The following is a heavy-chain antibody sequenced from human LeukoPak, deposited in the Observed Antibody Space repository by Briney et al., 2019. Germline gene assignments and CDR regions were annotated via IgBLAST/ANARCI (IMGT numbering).Heavy chain of an antibody. V-gene: IGHV4-30-2*01. D-gene: IGHD3-3*01. CDR2: IYHSGST. Sequence: PSETLSLTCAVSGGSISSGGYSWSWIRQPPGKGLEWIGYIYHSGSTYYNPSLKSRVTISVDRSKNQFSLKLSSVTAADTAVYYCARSLDHPRYDRPYYDFWSGYYMSYGGLDAFDIWGQGTMVTVSS. J-gene: IGHJ3*02. CDR1: GGSISSGGYS. CDR3: ARSLDHPRYDRPYYDFWSGYYMSYGGLDAFDI.